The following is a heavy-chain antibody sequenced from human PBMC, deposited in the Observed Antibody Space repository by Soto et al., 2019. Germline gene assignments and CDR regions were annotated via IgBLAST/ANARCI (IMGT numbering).Heavy chain of an antibody. V-gene: IGHV2-5*02. CDR2: IYWDDDK. CDR1: GFSLTTSGVG. CDR3: AHRVLRTVFGLVTTTAIYFDF. J-gene: IGHJ4*02. D-gene: IGHD3-3*01. Sequence: QITLNESGPTVVRPTETLTLNCRFSGFSLTTSGVGVGWIRQSPGKAPEWLALIYWDDDKRYSASLKSRLTITNDTSKNHVVLTVSDLDPTDTATYYCAHRVLRTVFGLVTTTAIYFDFWGQGTPVAVSS.